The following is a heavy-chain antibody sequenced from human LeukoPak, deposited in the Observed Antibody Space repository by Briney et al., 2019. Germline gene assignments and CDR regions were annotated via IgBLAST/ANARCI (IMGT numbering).Heavy chain of an antibody. Sequence: PSETLSLTCTVSSGSINSGDYYWSWIRQPAGKGLEWIGRIYTSGSTNYNPSLKSRVTMSVDTSKNQFSLKLSSVTAADTAVYYCARETVPGLVPFDYWGQGTLVTVSS. CDR2: IYTSGST. J-gene: IGHJ4*02. CDR1: SGSINSGDYY. V-gene: IGHV4-61*02. D-gene: IGHD6-19*01. CDR3: ARETVPGLVPFDY.